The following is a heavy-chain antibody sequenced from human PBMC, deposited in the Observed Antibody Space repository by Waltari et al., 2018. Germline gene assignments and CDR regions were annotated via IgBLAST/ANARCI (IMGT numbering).Heavy chain of an antibody. CDR2: IYYSGST. CDR3: ARHPAMTIMLWYFDL. V-gene: IGHV4-39*01. D-gene: IGHD2-8*01. CDR1: GGSISSSSYY. J-gene: IGHJ2*01. Sequence: SETLSLTCTVSGGSISSSSYYWGWIRPPPGKGLEWIGSIYYSGSTYYNPSLKSRVTISVDTSKNQFSLKLSSVTAADTAVYYCARHPAMTIMLWYFDLWGRGTLVTVSS.